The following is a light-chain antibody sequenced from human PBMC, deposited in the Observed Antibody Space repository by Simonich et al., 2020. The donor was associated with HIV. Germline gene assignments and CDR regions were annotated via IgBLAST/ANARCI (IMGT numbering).Light chain of an antibody. CDR2: AAS. Sequence: DIQMTQSPSSLSASVGDRVTITCRANQGISNSLAWYQQKPGKAPKLLLSAASRLDSGVPSRFSGGGSGTDYTITISSLQPEDFATYYCQQLNSYPPTFGQGTKVEIK. CDR1: QGISNS. J-gene: IGKJ1*01. V-gene: IGKV1-NL1*01. CDR3: QQLNSYPPT.